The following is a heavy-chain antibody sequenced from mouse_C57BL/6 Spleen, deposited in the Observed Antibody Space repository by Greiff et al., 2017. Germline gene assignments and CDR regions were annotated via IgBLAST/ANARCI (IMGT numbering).Heavy chain of an antibody. CDR2: IRNKANGYTT. CDR3: ARYTTTAHYFDY. CDR1: GFTFTDYY. D-gene: IGHD1-2*01. J-gene: IGHJ2*01. V-gene: IGHV7-3*01. Sequence: DVHLVESGGGLVQPGGSLSLSCAASGFTFTDYYMSWVRQPPGKALEWLGFIRNKANGYTTEYSASVKGRFTISRDNSQSILYLQMNALRAEDSATYYCARYTTTAHYFDYWGQGTTLTDSS.